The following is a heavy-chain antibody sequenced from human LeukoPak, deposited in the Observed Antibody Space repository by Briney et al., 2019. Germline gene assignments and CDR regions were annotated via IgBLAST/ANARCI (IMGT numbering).Heavy chain of an antibody. J-gene: IGHJ6*02. CDR2: IYYRGST. V-gene: IGHV4-31*03. Sequence: PSQTLSLTCTVSGVSISSGGYYWSWVRQHPGKGLEWSGYIYYRGSTYYNPSLKSRITISVDTSKNQFSLKLSSVTAADTAVYYCARDPVAANKNDYYYYGMDVWGQGTTVTVSS. CDR1: GVSISSGGYY. CDR3: ARDPVAANKNDYYYYGMDV. D-gene: IGHD2-15*01.